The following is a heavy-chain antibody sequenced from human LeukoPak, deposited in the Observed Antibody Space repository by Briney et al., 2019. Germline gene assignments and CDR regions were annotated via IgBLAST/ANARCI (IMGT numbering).Heavy chain of an antibody. D-gene: IGHD5-18*01. CDR3: ARGGTWIQLWHLDY. J-gene: IGHJ4*02. CDR2: INANSGDT. V-gene: IGHV1-2*02. Sequence: ASVKVSCKASGHTFTGYYMHWVRQAPGQGLEWMGWINANSGDTNYAQKFQGRVTMTRDTSISTAYMELSRLRSDDTAVYYCARGGTWIQLWHLDYWGQGTLVTVSS. CDR1: GHTFTGYY.